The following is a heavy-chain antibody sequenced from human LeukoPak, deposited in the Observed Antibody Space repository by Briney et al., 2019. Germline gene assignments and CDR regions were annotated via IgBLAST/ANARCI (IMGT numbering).Heavy chain of an antibody. Sequence: SQTLSLTCTVSGGSISSGGYYWSWIRQHPGKGLEWIGYIYYSGSTYYNPSLKSRATISVDTSKNQFSLKLSSVTAADTAVYYCARMQTYYDFWSGSSPYYFDYWGQGTLVTVSS. D-gene: IGHD3-3*01. CDR1: GGSISSGGYY. CDR2: IYYSGST. V-gene: IGHV4-31*03. J-gene: IGHJ4*02. CDR3: ARMQTYYDFWSGSSPYYFDY.